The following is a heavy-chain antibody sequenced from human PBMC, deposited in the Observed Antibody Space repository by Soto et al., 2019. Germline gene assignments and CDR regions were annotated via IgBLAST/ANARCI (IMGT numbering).Heavy chain of an antibody. CDR3: ARDRCTTAKCYTHHLDV. Sequence: QGQLVQSGGEVTKPGASVKVSCNSSGYTFSSYGISWVRQAPGQGLEWKGWISPYSGHTKEAPKVQGRITLTTETSTGTAYMELRSLASDDTAVYYCARDRCTTAKCYTHHLDVWGQGTTVIVSS. D-gene: IGHD2-8*01. CDR2: ISPYSGHT. CDR1: GYTFSSYG. J-gene: IGHJ6*02. V-gene: IGHV1-18*04.